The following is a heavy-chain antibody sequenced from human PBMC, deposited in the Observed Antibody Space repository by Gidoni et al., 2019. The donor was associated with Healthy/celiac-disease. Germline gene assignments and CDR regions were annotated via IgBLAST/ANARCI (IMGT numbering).Heavy chain of an antibody. V-gene: IGHV3-30*14. Sequence: KGRFTISRDNSKNTLYLQMNSLRAEDTAVYYCASTVAPIIGFGYWCQGTLVTVSS. CDR3: ASTVAPIIGFGY. D-gene: IGHD5-12*01. J-gene: IGHJ4*02.